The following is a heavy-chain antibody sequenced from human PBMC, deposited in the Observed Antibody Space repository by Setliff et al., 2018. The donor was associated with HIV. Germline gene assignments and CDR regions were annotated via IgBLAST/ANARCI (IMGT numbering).Heavy chain of an antibody. CDR2: IYHSGTT. Sequence: SETLSLTCTVSGYPISSGYYWCWSRQPPEKGLEWIGSIYHSGTTYYNPPLKSRVTITVDTSKNQFSLKLSSATAADTAVYYCARRLQFWEFLLGVGGLDVWGQGTTVTVSS. CDR1: GYPISSGYY. CDR3: ARRLQFWEFLLGVGGLDV. J-gene: IGHJ6*02. V-gene: IGHV4-38-2*02. D-gene: IGHD3-3*01.